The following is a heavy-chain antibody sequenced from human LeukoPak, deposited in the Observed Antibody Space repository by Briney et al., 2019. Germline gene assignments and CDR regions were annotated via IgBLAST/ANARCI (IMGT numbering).Heavy chain of an antibody. Sequence: SETLSLTCTVSGGSISSGGYYWSWIRQHPGKGLEWMVYIYYSGSTYYNPSLKSRVTISVDTSKNQFSLKLSSVTAADTAVYYCARDQRYYYDSSGYLDYWGQGTLVTVSS. V-gene: IGHV4-31*03. D-gene: IGHD3-22*01. J-gene: IGHJ4*02. CDR1: GGSISSGGYY. CDR3: ARDQRYYYDSSGYLDY. CDR2: IYYSGST.